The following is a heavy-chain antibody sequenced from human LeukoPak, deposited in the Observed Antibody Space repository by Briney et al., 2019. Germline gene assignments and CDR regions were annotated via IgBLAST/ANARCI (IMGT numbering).Heavy chain of an antibody. V-gene: IGHV3-23*01. CDR2: ISASGGVT. D-gene: IGHD6-19*01. CDR1: GFTFSSYA. Sequence: GGSLRLSCAASGFTFSSYAMSWVRQAPGKGLEWVSGISASGGVTYSADSVKGRFTISRDNSKNTLYLQMNSLRAEDTAVYYCAKGGNDRWLARFDCWGQGTLVTVSS. CDR3: AKGGNDRWLARFDC. J-gene: IGHJ4*02.